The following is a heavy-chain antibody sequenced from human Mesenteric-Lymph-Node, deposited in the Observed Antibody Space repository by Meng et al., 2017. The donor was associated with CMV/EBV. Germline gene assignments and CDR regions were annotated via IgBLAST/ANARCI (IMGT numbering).Heavy chain of an antibody. CDR3: ARQGGYDSPVGY. J-gene: IGHJ4*02. V-gene: IGHV4-34*01. CDR2: INHSGST. Sequence: SETLSLTCVVYGGSFSDYYWTWIRQPPGKGLEWIGEINHSGSTNYNPSLKSRVTISLDTSKNQFSLNLSSVTAADTAVYYCARQGGYDSPVGYWGQGTLVTVSS. D-gene: IGHD5-12*01. CDR1: GGSFSDYY.